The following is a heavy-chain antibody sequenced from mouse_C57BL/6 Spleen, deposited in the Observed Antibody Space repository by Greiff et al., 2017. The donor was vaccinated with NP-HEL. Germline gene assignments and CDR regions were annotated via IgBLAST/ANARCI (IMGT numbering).Heavy chain of an antibody. V-gene: IGHV1-52*01. CDR3: ARHSNYDYYAMDY. J-gene: IGHJ4*01. CDR1: CYTFTSYW. D-gene: IGHD2-5*01. CDR2: IDPSDSET. Sequence: QVQLQPPGAALFRPGSSVKLSCKASCYTFTSYWLHWVKQRPIQGLEWIGNIDPSDSETHYNQKFKDKATLTVDKSSSTAYMQLSSLTSEDSAVYYCARHSNYDYYAMDYWGQGTSVTVSS.